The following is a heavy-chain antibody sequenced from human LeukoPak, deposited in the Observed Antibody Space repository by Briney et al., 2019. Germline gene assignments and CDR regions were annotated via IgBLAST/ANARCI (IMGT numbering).Heavy chain of an antibody. V-gene: IGHV4-39*07. D-gene: IGHD4/OR15-4a*01. Sequence: SETLSLTCSASDGSFSSGSYNWSWNRQPPGKGPAWIGRIYYSGTTTPNPSPKSRVSISVDTSKNQFSLKQSSVTAANTALYYCARDSDYNVNDHDVNAFDIWGQGTMVTISS. CDR2: IYYSGTT. J-gene: IGHJ3*02. CDR1: DGSFSSGSYN. CDR3: ARDSDYNVNDHDVNAFDI.